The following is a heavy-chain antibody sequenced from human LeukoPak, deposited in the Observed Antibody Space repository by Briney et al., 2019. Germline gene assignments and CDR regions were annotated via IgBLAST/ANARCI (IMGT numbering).Heavy chain of an antibody. CDR3: ARELHHYYDSSGYYFDY. Sequence: PSETLSLTCTVSGGFVSSGSYYWSWIRQPPGKGLEWIGYIYYSGSTNYNPSLKSRVTISVDTSKNQFSLKLSSVTAADTAVYYCARELHHYYDSSGYYFDYWGQGTLVTVSS. CDR1: GGFVSSGSYY. CDR2: IYYSGST. J-gene: IGHJ4*02. D-gene: IGHD3-22*01. V-gene: IGHV4-61*01.